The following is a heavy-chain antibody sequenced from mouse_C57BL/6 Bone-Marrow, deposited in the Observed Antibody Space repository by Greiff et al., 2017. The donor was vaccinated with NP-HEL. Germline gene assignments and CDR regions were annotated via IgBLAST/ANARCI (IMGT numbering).Heavy chain of an antibody. CDR2: IWSGGST. CDR3: ARNAVGDWYFDV. D-gene: IGHD3-3*01. J-gene: IGHJ1*03. CDR1: GFSLTSYG. V-gene: IGHV2-2*01. Sequence: VQLQQSGPGLVQPSQSLSITCTVSGFSLTSYGVHWVRQSPGKGLEWLGVIWSGGSTDYNAAFISRLSISKDNSKSQVFFKMNSLQADDTAIYYCARNAVGDWYFDVGGTVTTVTVSS.